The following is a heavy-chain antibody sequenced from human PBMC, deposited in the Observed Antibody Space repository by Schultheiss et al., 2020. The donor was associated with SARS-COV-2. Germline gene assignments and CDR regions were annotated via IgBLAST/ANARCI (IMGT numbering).Heavy chain of an antibody. Sequence: GGSLRLSCAASGFTFSTYAMSWVRQAPGKGLEWVANIKQDGSEKYYVDSVKGRFTISRDNSKNTLYLQMNSLRAEDTAVYYCAKVATVATYFDYWGQGTPVTVSS. V-gene: IGHV3-7*03. CDR2: IKQDGSEK. CDR3: AKVATVATYFDY. J-gene: IGHJ4*02. D-gene: IGHD4-23*01. CDR1: GFTFSTYA.